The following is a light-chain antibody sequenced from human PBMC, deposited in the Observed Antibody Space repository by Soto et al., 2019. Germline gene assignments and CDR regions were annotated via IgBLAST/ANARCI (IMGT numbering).Light chain of an antibody. Sequence: EIVLTQSPGTLSLSPGERATLSCRASQSVGGNFLAWYQQKPGQAPRLLIHVASIRATGTPDRFSGSGSGTDFTLTIDRLEPEDFALYCCQHYGSSPWTFGQGTEVEIK. V-gene: IGKV3-20*01. J-gene: IGKJ1*01. CDR3: QHYGSSPWT. CDR2: VAS. CDR1: QSVGGNF.